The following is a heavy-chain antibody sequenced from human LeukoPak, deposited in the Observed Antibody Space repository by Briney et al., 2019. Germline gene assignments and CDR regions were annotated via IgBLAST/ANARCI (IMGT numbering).Heavy chain of an antibody. CDR3: ARATRRDGYNFGV. D-gene: IGHD5-12*01. V-gene: IGHV4-59*08. J-gene: IGHJ4*02. CDR1: GGSISSYY. CDR2: IYYSGST. Sequence: SETLSLTCTVSGGSISSYYWSWIRQPPGKGLEWIGYIYYSGSTNYNPSLKSRVTISVDTSKNQLSLKLSSVTAADTAVYYCARATRRDGYNFGVWGQGTLVTVSS.